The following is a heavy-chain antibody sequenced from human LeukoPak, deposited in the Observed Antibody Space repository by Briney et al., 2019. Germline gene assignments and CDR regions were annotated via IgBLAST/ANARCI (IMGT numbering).Heavy chain of an antibody. Sequence: SETLSLTCTVSGDSISSSSFFWGWIRQPPGKGLEWIGAVYSENTYYNPSLKSRVTISVDTSKNQFSLKLSSVTAADTAVYYCAREREATVTDYWGQGTLVTVSS. D-gene: IGHD4-17*01. CDR1: GDSISSSSFF. CDR3: AREREATVTDY. J-gene: IGHJ4*02. CDR2: VYSENT. V-gene: IGHV4-39*07.